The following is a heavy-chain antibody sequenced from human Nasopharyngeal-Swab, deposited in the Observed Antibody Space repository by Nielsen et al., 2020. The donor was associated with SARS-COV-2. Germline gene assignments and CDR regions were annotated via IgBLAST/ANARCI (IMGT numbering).Heavy chain of an antibody. J-gene: IGHJ4*02. V-gene: IGHV5-51*01. Sequence: KVSCKGSGYSFTSYCIGWVRQMPGKGLEWMGIIYPGDSVTGYSPSFQGQVTISADKSISTAYLQWSSLKASDIAMYYCARIPSTLPDYWGQGTLVTVSS. CDR1: GYSFTSYC. CDR3: ARIPSTLPDY. D-gene: IGHD5/OR15-5a*01. CDR2: IYPGDSVT.